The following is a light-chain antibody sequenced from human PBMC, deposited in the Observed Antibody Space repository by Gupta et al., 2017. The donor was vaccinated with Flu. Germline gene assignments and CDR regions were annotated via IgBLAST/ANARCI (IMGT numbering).Light chain of an antibody. Sequence: GSSSNVGNKYVSWYQQMPGPAPKLIIYYNKKRPSGIPDRFSCSNSGTSATLTITVVKTGDEADYYCDVWDRNIDSVVFGGGTKLTVL. CDR1: SSNVGNKY. CDR2: YNK. CDR3: DVWDRNIDSVV. V-gene: IGLV1-51*01. J-gene: IGLJ2*01.